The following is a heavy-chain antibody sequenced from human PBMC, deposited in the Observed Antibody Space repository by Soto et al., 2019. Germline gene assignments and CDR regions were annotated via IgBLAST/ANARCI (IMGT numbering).Heavy chain of an antibody. V-gene: IGHV3-48*02. Sequence: GSLRLSCAASGFTFSSYSMNWVRQAPGKGLEWVSYISSSSSTIYYADSVKGRFTISRDNAKNSLYLQMNSLRDEDTAVYYCARDVAGTVTPFFLQRSYYYYGMDVWGQGTTVTVSS. J-gene: IGHJ6*02. CDR1: GFTFSSYS. CDR2: ISSSSSTI. CDR3: ARDVAGTVTPFFLQRSYYYYGMDV. D-gene: IGHD4-17*01.